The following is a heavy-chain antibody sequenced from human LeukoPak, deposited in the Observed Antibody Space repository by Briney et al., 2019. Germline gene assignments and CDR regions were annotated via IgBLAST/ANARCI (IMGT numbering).Heavy chain of an antibody. Sequence: PGGSLRLSCAASGFTFSSYAMHWVRQAPGKGLEYVSAISSNGGSTYYANSVKGRFIISRDNSKNTLYLQMGSLRAEDMAVYYCARALTDYSNYDYWGQGTLVTVSS. J-gene: IGHJ4*02. CDR1: GFTFSSYA. V-gene: IGHV3-64*01. CDR2: ISSNGGST. CDR3: ARALTDYSNYDY. D-gene: IGHD4-11*01.